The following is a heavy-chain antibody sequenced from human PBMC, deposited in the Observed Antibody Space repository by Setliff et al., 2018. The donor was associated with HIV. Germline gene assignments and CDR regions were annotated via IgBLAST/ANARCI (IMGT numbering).Heavy chain of an antibody. CDR2: INHSGST. CDR1: GGSFSDYY. D-gene: IGHD1-26*01. V-gene: IGHV4-34*01. Sequence: LSLTCVVYGGSFSDYYWTWIRQPPEKGLEWIGKINHSGSTHYNPSLKSRFIISVDTSKNQFSLKVNSMTAADTAVYYCARGARLLAAYSDRWDYFYMAVWGKGTTVTVSS. CDR3: ARGARLLAAYSDRWDYFYMAV. J-gene: IGHJ6*03.